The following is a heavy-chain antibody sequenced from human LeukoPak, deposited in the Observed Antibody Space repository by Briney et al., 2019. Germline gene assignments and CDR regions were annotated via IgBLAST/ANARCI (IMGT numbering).Heavy chain of an antibody. D-gene: IGHD3-10*01. CDR2: IYYSGST. J-gene: IGHJ3*02. CDR3: ARHYGAWNAFDI. CDR1: GDSLSSYY. Sequence: SEPLSLTCTVSGDSLSSYYWSWIRQPPGKGLEWIGYIYYSGSTNYNPSLKISMSIDTSKNQFSLKLSSVTAADTAVYYCARHYGAWNAFDIWGQGTMVTVSS. V-gene: IGHV4-59*08.